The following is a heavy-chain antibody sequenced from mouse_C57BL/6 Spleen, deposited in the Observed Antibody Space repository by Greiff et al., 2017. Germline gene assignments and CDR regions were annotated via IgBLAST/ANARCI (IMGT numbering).Heavy chain of an antibody. CDR1: GYTFTSYW. V-gene: IGHV1-5*01. J-gene: IGHJ3*01. CDR3: TRSENRLPWFAY. CDR2: IYPGNSDT. Sequence: EVQLQQSGTVLARPGASVKMSCKTSGYTFTSYWMHWVKQRPGKGLEWIGAIYPGNSDTSYNQKFKGKAKLTAVTSASTAYMELSSLTNEDSAVYYCTRSENRLPWFAYWGQGTLVTVSA. D-gene: IGHD3-2*02.